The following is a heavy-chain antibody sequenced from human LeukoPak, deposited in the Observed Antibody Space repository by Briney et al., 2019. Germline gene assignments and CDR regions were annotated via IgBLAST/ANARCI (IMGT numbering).Heavy chain of an antibody. J-gene: IGHJ4*02. CDR3: ASSTTVTKGGDY. V-gene: IGHV4-31*03. Sequence: SETLSLTCTVSGRSISSGGYYWSWIRQHPGKGLECIGYIYYSGSTYYNPSLKSRVTISVDTSKNQFSLKPSSVTAADTAVYYCASSTTVTKGGDYWGQGTLVTVSS. D-gene: IGHD4-11*01. CDR2: IYYSGST. CDR1: GRSISSGGYY.